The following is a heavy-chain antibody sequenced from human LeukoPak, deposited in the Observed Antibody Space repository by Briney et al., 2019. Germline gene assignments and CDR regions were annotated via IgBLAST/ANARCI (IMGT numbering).Heavy chain of an antibody. J-gene: IGHJ4*02. Sequence: GGSLRLSCAASGFTFSSYWMYWVRQAPGKGLVWVSRINSDGSSTSYADSVKGRFTISRDNAKNTLYLQMNSLRAEDTAVFYCARTQYSGSKLDYWGQGILVTVSS. V-gene: IGHV3-74*01. CDR1: GFTFSSYW. CDR3: ARTQYSGSKLDY. CDR2: INSDGSST. D-gene: IGHD1-26*01.